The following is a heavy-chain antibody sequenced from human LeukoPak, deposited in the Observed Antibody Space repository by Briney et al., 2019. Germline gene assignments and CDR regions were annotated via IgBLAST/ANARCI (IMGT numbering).Heavy chain of an antibody. CDR1: GGSISSSSYY. CDR3: ARDLTGQWLAWFDP. J-gene: IGHJ5*02. CDR2: VYYSGST. D-gene: IGHD6-19*01. V-gene: IGHV4-39*07. Sequence: SETLSLTCTVSGGSISSSSYYWGWIRQPPGKGLEWIGSVYYSGSTYYNPSLKSRVTISVDTSKNQFSLKLSSVTAADTAVYYCARDLTGQWLAWFDPWGQGTLVTVSS.